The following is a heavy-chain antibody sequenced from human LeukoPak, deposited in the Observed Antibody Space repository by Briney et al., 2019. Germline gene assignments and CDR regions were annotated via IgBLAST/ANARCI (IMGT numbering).Heavy chain of an antibody. V-gene: IGHV4-59*01. D-gene: IGHD1-26*01. CDR2: IYYSGST. Sequence: TPSPTRPVSGGSLNSYYLGWVRQPPRKGLEWIGYIYYSGSTNYNPSLKSRVTISVDTSKNQFSLKLSSVTAADTAVYYCARAARSYYVPFDYWGQGTLVTVSS. CDR1: GGSLNSYY. CDR3: ARAARSYYVPFDY. J-gene: IGHJ4*02.